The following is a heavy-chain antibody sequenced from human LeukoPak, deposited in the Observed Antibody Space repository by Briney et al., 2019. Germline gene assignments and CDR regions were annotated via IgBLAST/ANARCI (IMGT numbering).Heavy chain of an antibody. D-gene: IGHD3-3*01. Sequence: ASVKVSRKASGGTFSSYAISWVRQAPGQGLEWMGGIIPIFGTANYAQKFQGRVTITTDESTSTACMELSSLRSEDTAVYYCARATHYDFCPIDPWGQGTLVTVSS. CDR2: IIPIFGTA. CDR1: GGTFSSYA. J-gene: IGHJ5*02. V-gene: IGHV1-69*05. CDR3: ARATHYDFCPIDP.